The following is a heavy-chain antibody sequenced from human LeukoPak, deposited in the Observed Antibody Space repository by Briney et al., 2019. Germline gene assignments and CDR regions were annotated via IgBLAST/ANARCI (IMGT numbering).Heavy chain of an antibody. D-gene: IGHD3-9*01. CDR2: ISSSSSYI. CDR1: GFTFSSYS. Sequence: GGSLRLSCAASGFTFSSYSMNWVRQAPGKGLEWVSSISSSSSYIYYADSVKGRFTIFRDNAKNSLYLQMNSLRAEDTAVYYCARDGGYPYYDILTGYYTGIDYWGQGTLVTVSS. V-gene: IGHV3-21*01. J-gene: IGHJ4*02. CDR3: ARDGGYPYYDILTGYYTGIDY.